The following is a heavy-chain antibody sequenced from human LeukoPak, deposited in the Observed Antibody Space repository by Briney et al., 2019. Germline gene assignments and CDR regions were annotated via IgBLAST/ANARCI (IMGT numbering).Heavy chain of an antibody. CDR2: ISASGGTI. J-gene: IGHJ4*02. Sequence: GGSLRLSCAASGFTFSDNAMSWVRQAPGKGLEWVSAISASGGTIYYADSVKGRFIISRDNSKNTLYLQMHSLRAEDTAVYYCARDGGIGIPLGSLDSWGQGTLVSVSS. CDR1: GFTFSDNA. V-gene: IGHV3-23*01. CDR3: ARDGGIGIPLGSLDS. D-gene: IGHD2-15*01.